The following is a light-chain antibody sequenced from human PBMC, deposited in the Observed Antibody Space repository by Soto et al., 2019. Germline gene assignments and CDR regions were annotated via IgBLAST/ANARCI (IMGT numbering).Light chain of an antibody. CDR2: DAS. J-gene: IGKJ5*01. CDR1: QTVNTY. Sequence: DIQMTQSLSSLSASVGDRVTITCRPSQTVNTYLHWYQQKPGKAPNLLIYDASNLEIGVPSRFSGSGSGTHFTFTISSLQTEDIGTYYCQQYDILPITFGRGTRLEIK. V-gene: IGKV1-33*01. CDR3: QQYDILPIT.